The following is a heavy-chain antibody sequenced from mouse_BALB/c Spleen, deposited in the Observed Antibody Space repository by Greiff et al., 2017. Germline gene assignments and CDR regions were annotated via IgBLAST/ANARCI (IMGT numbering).Heavy chain of an antibody. Sequence: VQGVESGGGLVKPGGSLKLSCAASGFAFSSYDMSWVRQTPEKRLEWVAYISSGGGSTYYPHTVKGRFTIAIDNAKNTLYLQMSSLKSEDAAMYYCARLTTVVFDYWGQGTTLTVSS. CDR1: GFAFSSYD. CDR2: ISSGGGST. D-gene: IGHD1-1*01. CDR3: ARLTTVVFDY. V-gene: IGHV5-12-1*01. J-gene: IGHJ2*01.